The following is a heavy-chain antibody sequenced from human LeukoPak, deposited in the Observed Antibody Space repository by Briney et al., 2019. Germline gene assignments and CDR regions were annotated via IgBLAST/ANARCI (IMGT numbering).Heavy chain of an antibody. CDR3: AREPGSSSFDY. CDR1: GFTFNSYW. Sequence: PGGSLRLSCAASGFTFNSYWMHWVRQAPGKGLVWVSRINTDGSSTSYADSVKGRFTISRDNAKNTLYLQMNSLRAEDTAVYYCAREPGSSSFDYWGQGTLVTVSS. D-gene: IGHD6-6*01. V-gene: IGHV3-74*01. CDR2: INTDGSST. J-gene: IGHJ4*02.